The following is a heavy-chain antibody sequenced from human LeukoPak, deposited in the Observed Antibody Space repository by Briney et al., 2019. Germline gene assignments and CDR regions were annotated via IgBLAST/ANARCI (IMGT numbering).Heavy chain of an antibody. CDR1: GYTFTGYY. D-gene: IGHD2-15*01. CDR2: MNSNSGNT. Sequence: ASVKVSCKASGYTFTGYYMHWVRQAPGQGLEWMGWMNSNSGNTGYAQKFQGRLTITRITSISTAYMELSSLRSEDTAVYYCARGASRSFDYWGQGTLVTVSS. J-gene: IGHJ4*02. V-gene: IGHV1-8*03. CDR3: ARGASRSFDY.